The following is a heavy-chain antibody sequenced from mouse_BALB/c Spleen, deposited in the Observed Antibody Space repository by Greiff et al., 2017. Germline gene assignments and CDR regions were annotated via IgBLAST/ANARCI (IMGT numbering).Heavy chain of an antibody. Sequence: EVQRVESGPGLVKPSQSLSLTCTVTGYSITSDYAWNWIRQFPGNKLEWMGYISYSGSTSYNPSLKSRISITRDTSKNQFFLQLNSVTTEDTATYYCARSDYYYGSSYGYFDVWGAGTTVTVSS. CDR3: ARSDYYYGSSYGYFDV. V-gene: IGHV3-2*02. CDR2: ISYSGST. D-gene: IGHD1-1*01. CDR1: GYSITSDYA. J-gene: IGHJ1*01.